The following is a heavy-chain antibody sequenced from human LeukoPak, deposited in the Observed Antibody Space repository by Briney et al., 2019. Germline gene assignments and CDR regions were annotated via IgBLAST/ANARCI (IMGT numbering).Heavy chain of an antibody. V-gene: IGHV4-59*11. CDR1: GGSIGSHY. CDR3: ARGGVLKSVDY. CDR2: VYDIGST. J-gene: IGHJ4*02. Sequence: PSETLSLTCTVSGGSIGSHYWTWLRQTPGKGREWIGCVYDIGSTKYNPSLKSRVTISVDTSKNQFSLRLSSVTAADTAVYYCARGGVLKSVDYWGQGTLVAVSS. D-gene: IGHD3-16*01.